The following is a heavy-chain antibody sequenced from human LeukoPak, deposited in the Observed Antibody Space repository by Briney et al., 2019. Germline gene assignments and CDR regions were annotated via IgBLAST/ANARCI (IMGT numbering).Heavy chain of an antibody. CDR1: GFTFDDYG. V-gene: IGHV3-20*04. Sequence: PGGSLRLSCAASGFTFDDYGMSWVRHAPGKGLEWVSGINWNGGSTGYADSVKGRFTISRDNAKNSLYLQMNSLRAEDTALYYCARDRSAFGGVIVTFFDYWGQGTLVTVSS. CDR2: INWNGGST. CDR3: ARDRSAFGGVIVTFFDY. D-gene: IGHD3-16*02. J-gene: IGHJ4*02.